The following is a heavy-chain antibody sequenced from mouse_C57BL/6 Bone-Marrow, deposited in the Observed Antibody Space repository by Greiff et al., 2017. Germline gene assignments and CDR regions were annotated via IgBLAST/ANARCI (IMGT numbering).Heavy chain of an antibody. Sequence: EVLLLESGAGLVKPGGSLKLSCAASGFTFSSYAMSWVRQTPEKRLEWVATISDGGSYTYYPDNVKGRFTISRDNAKNNLYLQMSHLKSEDTAMYYCARGGGSSYFDYWGQGTTLTVSS. V-gene: IGHV5-4*01. CDR2: ISDGGSYT. J-gene: IGHJ2*01. D-gene: IGHD1-1*01. CDR1: GFTFSSYA. CDR3: ARGGGSSYFDY.